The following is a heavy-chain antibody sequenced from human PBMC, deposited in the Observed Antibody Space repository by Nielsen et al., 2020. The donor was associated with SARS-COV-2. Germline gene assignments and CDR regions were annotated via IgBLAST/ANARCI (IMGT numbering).Heavy chain of an antibody. Sequence: GGSLRLSCAASGFTFSSYGMHWVRQAPGKGLEWVAVISYDGSNKYYADSVKGRFTISRDNSKNTLYLQMNSLRAEDTAVYYCAKDDDLRGSYYYWGQGTLVTVSS. CDR1: GFTFSSYG. CDR2: ISYDGSNK. D-gene: IGHD1-26*01. J-gene: IGHJ4*02. V-gene: IGHV3-30*18. CDR3: AKDDDLRGSYYY.